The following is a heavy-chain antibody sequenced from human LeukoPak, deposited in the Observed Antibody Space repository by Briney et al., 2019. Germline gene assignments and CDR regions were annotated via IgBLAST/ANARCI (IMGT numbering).Heavy chain of an antibody. CDR3: ARTTAHYYYYYMDV. CDR1: GYTFTSYG. Sequence: ASVKVSCKASGYTFTSYGISWVRQAPGQGLEWMGWISAYNGNTNYAQKLQGRVTMTTDTSTSTAYMELRSLRSDDTAVYYCARTTAHYYYYYMDVWGKGTTVTVSS. J-gene: IGHJ6*03. D-gene: IGHD4-17*01. V-gene: IGHV1-18*01. CDR2: ISAYNGNT.